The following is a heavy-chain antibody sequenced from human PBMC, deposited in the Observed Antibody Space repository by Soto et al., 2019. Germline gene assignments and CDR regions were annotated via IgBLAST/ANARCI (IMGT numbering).Heavy chain of an antibody. Sequence: QVQLQQWGAGLVKPSETLSLSCAVYGQSFSGHSWAWIRQPPGKGLEWIGEINESGSTYYNPSLKSRVTTSTETSKNQSSLKLSSVSAAHTAAYFCARGSGIVALPGELEDVKYDYWGQGTLVNVSS. CDR3: ARGSGIVALPGELEDVKYDY. CDR1: GQSFSGHS. CDR2: INESGST. V-gene: IGHV4-34*01. D-gene: IGHD1-1*01. J-gene: IGHJ4*02.